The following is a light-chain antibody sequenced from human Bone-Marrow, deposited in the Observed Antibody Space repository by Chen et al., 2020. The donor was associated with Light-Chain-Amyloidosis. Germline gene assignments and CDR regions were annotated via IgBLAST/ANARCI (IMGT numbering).Light chain of an antibody. J-gene: IGLJ1*01. Sequence: QSALTQPASVSVSPGQSITIPCTRTSSDVGGDNHVSWYQQHPDKAPKLRIYEVTNRPSWVSDRFSGSKSDNTASLTISGIQTEDEADYFCRSYTITNTLVFGSGTRVTVL. V-gene: IGLV2-14*01. CDR2: EVT. CDR3: RSYTITNTLV. CDR1: SSDVGGDNH.